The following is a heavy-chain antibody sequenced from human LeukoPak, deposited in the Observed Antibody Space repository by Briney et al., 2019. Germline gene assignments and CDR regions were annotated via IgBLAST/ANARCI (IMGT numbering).Heavy chain of an antibody. CDR3: AKCGDYYYYYMDV. D-gene: IGHD3-10*01. Sequence: GGSLRLSCAASGFTFSSYEMNWVRQAPGKGLEWVSYISSSGSTIYYADSVKGRFTISRDNSKNTLYLQMNSLRAEDTAVYYCAKCGDYYYYYMDVWGKGTTVTVPS. J-gene: IGHJ6*03. CDR1: GFTFSSYE. V-gene: IGHV3-48*03. CDR2: ISSSGSTI.